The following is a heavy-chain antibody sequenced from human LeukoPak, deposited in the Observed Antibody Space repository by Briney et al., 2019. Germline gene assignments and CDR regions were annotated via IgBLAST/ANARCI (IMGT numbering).Heavy chain of an antibody. D-gene: IGHD5-24*01. CDR2: IRFDGSEN. J-gene: IGHJ3*02. CDR3: ARASIRNAFNI. Sequence: GGSLRLSCAASTFTFSRDGMHWVRQAPGKGLEGVSFIRFDGSENYNADSVKGRFTISRDNSKNRLFLQMNSLRVEDTAVYFCARASIRNAFNIWGQGTMVTVS. V-gene: IGHV3-30*02. CDR1: TFTFSRDG.